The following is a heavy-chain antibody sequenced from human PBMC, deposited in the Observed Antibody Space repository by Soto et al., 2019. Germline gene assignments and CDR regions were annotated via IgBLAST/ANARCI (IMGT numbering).Heavy chain of an antibody. Sequence: QLQLQESGPGLVKPSETLSLTCSVSGDSINSDNYYWGWIRQPPGKGLEWIGSIYYRGNTYYNLFLITRVTISLDKSKSQFSLKVNFVTSAVSSVYFCARLEGLATISYYFDYWGQGILVTVSS. CDR1: GDSINSDNYY. D-gene: IGHD3-9*01. CDR2: IYYRGNT. CDR3: ARLEGLATISYYFDY. J-gene: IGHJ4*02. V-gene: IGHV4-39*01.